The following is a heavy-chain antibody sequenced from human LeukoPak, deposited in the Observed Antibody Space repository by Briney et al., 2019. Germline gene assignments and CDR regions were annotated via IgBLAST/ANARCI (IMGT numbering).Heavy chain of an antibody. V-gene: IGHV1-18*01. CDR3: AKDISGWYGSFAFDI. Sequence: GASVKVSCKASGYTFTSYGINWVRQAPGQGLEWMGWINTYNGNTNYAQKLQGRVTMTTDTSTSTAYMELRSLRAEDTAVYYCAKDISGWYGSFAFDIWGQGTMVTVSS. D-gene: IGHD6-19*01. CDR2: INTYNGNT. J-gene: IGHJ3*02. CDR1: GYTFTSYG.